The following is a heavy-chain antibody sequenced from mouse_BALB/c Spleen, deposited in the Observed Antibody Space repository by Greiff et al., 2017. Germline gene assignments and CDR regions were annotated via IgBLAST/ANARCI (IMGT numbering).Heavy chain of an antibody. CDR1: GYTFTSYV. CDR2: INPYTDGT. D-gene: IGHD4-1*01. Sequence: EVQLQQSGPELVKPGASVKMSCKASGYTFTSYVMHWVKQKPGQGLEWIGYINPYTDGTKYNEKFKGQATLTSDKSTSPAYMELSSLTSEDSAVYYCAANWDYWGQGTTLTVAS. V-gene: IGHV1-14*01. CDR3: AANWDY. J-gene: IGHJ2*01.